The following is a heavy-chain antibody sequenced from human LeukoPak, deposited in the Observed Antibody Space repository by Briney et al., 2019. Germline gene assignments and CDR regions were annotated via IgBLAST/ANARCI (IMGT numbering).Heavy chain of an antibody. CDR2: ISAGGGST. J-gene: IGHJ4*02. Sequence: PGGSLRLSCAASGFTFSSYAMTWVRQAPGKWLEWVSAISAGGGSTYYADSVKGRFTISRDDSKNTLYLQLNSLRAEDTAVYYCAKAGGWTNYFDYWGQGTLVTVSS. V-gene: IGHV3-23*01. D-gene: IGHD6-19*01. CDR1: GFTFSSYA. CDR3: AKAGGWTNYFDY.